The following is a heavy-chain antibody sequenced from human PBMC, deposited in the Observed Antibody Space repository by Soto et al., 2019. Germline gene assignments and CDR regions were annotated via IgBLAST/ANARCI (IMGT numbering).Heavy chain of an antibody. CDR1: GYTFTSYA. Sequence: GASVKVSCKASGYTFTSYAMHWVRQAPGQRLEWMGWINAGNGNTKYSQKFQGRVTITRDTSASTAYMELSSLRSEDTAVYYCARDGKAAGRGYYYYYYMDVWGKGTTVTVSS. D-gene: IGHD6-13*01. J-gene: IGHJ6*03. V-gene: IGHV1-3*01. CDR2: INAGNGNT. CDR3: ARDGKAAGRGYYYYYYMDV.